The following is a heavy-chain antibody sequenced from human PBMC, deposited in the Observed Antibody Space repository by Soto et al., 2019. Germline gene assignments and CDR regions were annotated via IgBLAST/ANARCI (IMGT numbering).Heavy chain of an antibody. CDR2: ISYDGSNK. CDR1: GFTFSSYG. Sequence: QVQLVESGGGVVQPGRSLRLSCAASGFTFSSYGMHWVRQAPGKGLEWVAVISYDGSNKYYADSVKGRFTISRDNSKNTLYLQMNSLRAEDTAVYYCANLDVGSVDYWGQGTLGTVSS. CDR3: ANLDVGSVDY. V-gene: IGHV3-30*18. J-gene: IGHJ4*02. D-gene: IGHD1-26*01.